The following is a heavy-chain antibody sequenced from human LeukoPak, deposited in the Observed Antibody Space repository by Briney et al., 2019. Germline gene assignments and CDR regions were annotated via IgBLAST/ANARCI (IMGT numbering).Heavy chain of an antibody. V-gene: IGHV4-59*01. CDR3: ARVVRGVVTSNWFDP. CDR2: VASSGAS. Sequence: PSETLSLTCTVSGDSLNTYYWTWIRRTPGKELEWIGFVASSGASNYNPSLKSRVSISIDTSKNQFSLALTSVTPADTAVYYCARVVRGVVTSNWFDPWGQGTLSSVSS. J-gene: IGHJ5*02. CDR1: GDSLNTYY. D-gene: IGHD2-21*02.